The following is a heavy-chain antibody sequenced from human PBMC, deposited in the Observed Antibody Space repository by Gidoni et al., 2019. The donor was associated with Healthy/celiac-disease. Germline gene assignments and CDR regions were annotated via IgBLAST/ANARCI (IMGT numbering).Heavy chain of an antibody. J-gene: IGHJ4*02. CDR2: ISWNSGSI. CDR3: AKDMGYQLLTQLDY. V-gene: IGHV3-9*01. Sequence: EVQLVESGGGLVQPGRSLRLSFAASGFTFDDYAMHWVRQAPGKGLEWVSGISWNSGSIGYADSVKGRFTISRDNAKNSLYLQMNSLRAEDTALYYCAKDMGYQLLTQLDYWGQGTLVTVSS. CDR1: GFTFDDYA. D-gene: IGHD2-2*01.